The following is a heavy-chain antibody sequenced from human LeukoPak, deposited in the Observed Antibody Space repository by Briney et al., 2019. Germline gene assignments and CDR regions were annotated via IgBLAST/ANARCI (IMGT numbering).Heavy chain of an antibody. CDR3: ARGGHYYSYSMDV. Sequence: GASVKVSCKASGYSFTDYYMHWVRQAPGQGLEWMGWINPDSGGTNYPQKFQGRVTMTRDTSISTAYMELSRLRSDDTAVYYCARGGHYYSYSMDVWGKGTTVTVSS. CDR2: INPDSGGT. CDR1: GYSFTDYY. J-gene: IGHJ6*03. V-gene: IGHV1-2*02.